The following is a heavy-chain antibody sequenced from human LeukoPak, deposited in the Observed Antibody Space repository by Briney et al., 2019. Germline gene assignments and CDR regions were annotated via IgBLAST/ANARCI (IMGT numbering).Heavy chain of an antibody. V-gene: IGHV3-21*01. Sequence: GGSLRLSCAASGFTFSSYSMNWVRQAPGKGLEWVSSISSSSSYIYYADSVKGRFTISRDNAKNSLYLQMNSLRAEDTAVYYCARDLWFGEEGWFDPWGREPWSPSPQ. CDR2: ISSSSSYI. D-gene: IGHD3-10*01. CDR3: ARDLWFGEEGWFDP. J-gene: IGHJ5*02. CDR1: GFTFSSYS.